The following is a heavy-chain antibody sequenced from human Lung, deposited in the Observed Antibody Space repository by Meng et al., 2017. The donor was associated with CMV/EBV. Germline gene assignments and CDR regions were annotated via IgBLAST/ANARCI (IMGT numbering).Heavy chain of an antibody. CDR2: IPHRGSS. D-gene: IGHD3-10*01. Sequence: VQLAGSGPALVKPAAPLSLTCAVSGDPITNHNWWAWVRQPPGKGLEWIGEIPHRGSSAYNPSLKSRVSMSIDKSKNQFSLKLTSVTAADTAVYHCLRRSGGSVWGQGTLVTVSS. CDR3: LRRSGGSV. CDR1: GDPITNHNW. V-gene: IGHV4-4*02. J-gene: IGHJ1*01.